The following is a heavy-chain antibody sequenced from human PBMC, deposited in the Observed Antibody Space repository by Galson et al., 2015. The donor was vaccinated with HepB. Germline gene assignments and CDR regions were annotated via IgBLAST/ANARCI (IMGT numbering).Heavy chain of an antibody. CDR3: ARDGRSGNSGLNWFDP. V-gene: IGHV1-18*04. CDR2: INTYNDDR. J-gene: IGHJ5*02. Sequence: SVKVSCKASGYNFISYGINWMRQAPGQGLEWIGWINTYNDDREYAQKFQDRVTLTTDTSTGTAYMELRSLRSDDTAVYYCARDGRSGNSGLNWFDPWGQGTLVTVSS. CDR1: GYNFISYG. D-gene: IGHD1-26*01.